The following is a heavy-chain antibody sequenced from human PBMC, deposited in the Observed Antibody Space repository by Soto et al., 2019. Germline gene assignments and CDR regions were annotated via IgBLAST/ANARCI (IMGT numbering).Heavy chain of an antibody. CDR2: IYHSGNT. J-gene: IGHJ5*02. Sequence: SETLSLTCTVSGGSITTGGSYWSWIRQHPGKGLEWIGNIYHSGNTYYNPSLKSRLTISVDTSKNHFSLMVDSVTAADTAVYYCARFGGGVEPSDPWGQGTLVTVSS. V-gene: IGHV4-31*03. CDR3: ARFGGGVEPSDP. CDR1: GGSITTGGSY. D-gene: IGHD3-16*01.